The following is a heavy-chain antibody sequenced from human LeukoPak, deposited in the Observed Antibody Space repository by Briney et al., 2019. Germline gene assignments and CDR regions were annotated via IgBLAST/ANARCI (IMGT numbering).Heavy chain of an antibody. CDR1: GYTFTSYY. CDR3: ARFSVGEDAFDI. CDR2: INPSGGST. J-gene: IGHJ3*02. Sequence: ASVKVSCKASGYTFTSYYMHWLRQAPGQGLEWMGIINPSGGSTSYAQKFQGRVTMTRDTCTSTVYMELSSLRSEDTAVYYCARFSVGEDAFDIWGQGTMVTVSS. V-gene: IGHV1-46*01.